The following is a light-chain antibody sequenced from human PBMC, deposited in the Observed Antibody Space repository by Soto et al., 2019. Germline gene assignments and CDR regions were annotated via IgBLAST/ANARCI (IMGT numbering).Light chain of an antibody. CDR2: WAS. Sequence: DIVRTQSPDSLAVSLGARATINCKSSQSVLYSSNNKTYLAWYQQKPGQPPKLLIYWASTRGSGVPDRFSGSGSGADFTLTISSLQAEDVAVYYCQQYYTTLPITFGQGTRLEIK. CDR1: QSVLYSSNNKTY. V-gene: IGKV4-1*01. CDR3: QQYYTTLPIT. J-gene: IGKJ5*01.